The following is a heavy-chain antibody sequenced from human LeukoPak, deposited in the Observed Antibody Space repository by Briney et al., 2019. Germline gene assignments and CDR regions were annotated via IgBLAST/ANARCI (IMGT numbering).Heavy chain of an antibody. D-gene: IGHD3-10*01. Sequence: PGGSLRLSCAASGFTFSDYYMSWIRQAPGKGLEWVSYISSSGSTIYYADSVKGRFTISRDNSKNTLYLQMNSLRAEDTAVYYCAKGHTNYYGSGSYWDYWGQGTLVTVSS. CDR3: AKGHTNYYGSGSYWDY. CDR1: GFTFSDYY. V-gene: IGHV3-11*01. CDR2: ISSSGSTI. J-gene: IGHJ4*02.